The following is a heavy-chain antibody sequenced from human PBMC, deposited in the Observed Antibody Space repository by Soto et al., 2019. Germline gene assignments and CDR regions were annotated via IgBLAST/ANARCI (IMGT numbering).Heavy chain of an antibody. CDR2: INPNSGGT. J-gene: IGHJ5*01. V-gene: IGHV1-2*02. D-gene: IGHD1-1*01. CDR3: AGDNWNDDWFDS. CDR1: GYTFTGYY. Sequence: ASVQVSCQASGYTFTGYYMHWVRQAPGQGLEWMGWINPNSGGTNYAQKFQGRVTMTRDTYISTAYMELSRLRSDDTDVYYCAGDNWNDDWFDSWGQGTLVTVSS.